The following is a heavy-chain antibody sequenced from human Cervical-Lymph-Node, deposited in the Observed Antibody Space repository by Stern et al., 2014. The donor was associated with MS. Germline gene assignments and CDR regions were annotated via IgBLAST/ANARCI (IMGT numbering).Heavy chain of an antibody. J-gene: IGHJ4*02. CDR1: GFTFINYG. D-gene: IGHD6-13*01. V-gene: IGHV3-48*01. CDR3: ARDMGITGYYFDC. CDR2: ISSSRSYI. Sequence: EVQLVESGGGLVQPGGSLRLSCSASGFTFINYGMNWVRQAPGRGLEWISYISSSRSYIYFADSVKGRFTISRDKAKNSLNLQMNSLRAEDTAVYYCARDMGITGYYFDCWGQGTLVTVSS.